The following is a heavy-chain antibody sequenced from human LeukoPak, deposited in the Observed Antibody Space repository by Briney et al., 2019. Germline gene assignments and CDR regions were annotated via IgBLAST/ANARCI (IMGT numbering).Heavy chain of an antibody. CDR2: ISWNSGSM. CDR1: GFTFDDYA. V-gene: IGHV3-9*01. D-gene: IGHD6-6*01. Sequence: GRSLRLSCAASGFTFDDYAMHWVRQAPGKGLEWVSGISWNSGSMDYADSVKGRFTISRDNSKNTLYLQMNSLRAEDTAVYYCARDDSSSSVYYWGQGTLVTVSS. J-gene: IGHJ4*02. CDR3: ARDDSSSSVYY.